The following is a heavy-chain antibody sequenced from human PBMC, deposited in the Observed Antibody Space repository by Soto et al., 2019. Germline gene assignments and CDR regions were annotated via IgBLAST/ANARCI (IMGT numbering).Heavy chain of an antibody. J-gene: IGHJ4*02. D-gene: IGHD3-22*01. CDR3: AKSRGYYDSSGYRFDY. V-gene: IGHV3-23*01. CDR1: VFTFSSYA. CDR2: ISGSGGST. Sequence: GGSLRLSCAASVFTFSSYAMSWVRQAPGKGLEWVSAISGSGGSTYYADSVKGRFTTSRDNSKNTLYLQMNSLRAEDTAVYYCAKSRGYYDSSGYRFDYWGQGTLVTVSS.